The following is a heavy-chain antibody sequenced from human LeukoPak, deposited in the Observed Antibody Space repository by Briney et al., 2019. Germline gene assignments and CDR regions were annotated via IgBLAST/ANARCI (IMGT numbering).Heavy chain of an antibody. CDR1: GYSISSSYY. Sequence: SETLSLTCTVSGYSISSSYYWGWIRQPPGKGLEWIGSIYHSGNTYYNPSLKSRVTMSVDTSKNQFSLNLTSVTAADTAVYYCARGEYSGCHFDYWGQGTLVTVSS. CDR3: ARGEYSGCHFDY. V-gene: IGHV4-38-2*02. D-gene: IGHD5-12*01. J-gene: IGHJ4*02. CDR2: IYHSGNT.